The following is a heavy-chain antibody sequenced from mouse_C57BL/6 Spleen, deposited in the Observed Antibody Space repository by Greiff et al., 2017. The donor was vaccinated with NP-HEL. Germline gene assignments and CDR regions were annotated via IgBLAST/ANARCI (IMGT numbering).Heavy chain of an antibody. D-gene: IGHD1-1*01. CDR2: IHPNSGST. Sequence: QVQLQQPGAELVKPGASVKLSCKASGYTFTSYWMHWVKQRPGQGLEWIGMIHPNSGSTNYNEKFKSKATLTVDKSSSTAYMQLSSLTSEDSAVYYCAREDYYGSNPGMDYWGQGTSVTVSS. CDR3: AREDYYGSNPGMDY. J-gene: IGHJ4*01. V-gene: IGHV1-64*01. CDR1: GYTFTSYW.